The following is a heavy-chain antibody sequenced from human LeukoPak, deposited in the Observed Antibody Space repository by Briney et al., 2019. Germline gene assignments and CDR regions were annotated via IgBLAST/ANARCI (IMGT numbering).Heavy chain of an antibody. D-gene: IGHD3-22*01. CDR3: ARAEYYDSSGYYEASYFDY. V-gene: IGHV3-21*01. J-gene: IGHJ4*02. CDR2: ISSSSSYI. Sequence: GGSLRLSCAASGFTFSSYAMSWVRQAPGKGLEWVSSISSSSSYIYYADSVKGRFTISRDNAKNSLYLQMNSLRAEDTAVYYCARAEYYDSSGYYEASYFDYWGQGTLVTVSS. CDR1: GFTFSSYA.